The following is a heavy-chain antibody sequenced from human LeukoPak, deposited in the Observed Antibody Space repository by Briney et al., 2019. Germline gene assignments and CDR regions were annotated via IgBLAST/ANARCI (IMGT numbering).Heavy chain of an antibody. V-gene: IGHV4-59*01. J-gene: IGHJ4*02. CDR2: IYYSGST. CDR1: GGSFSTYY. CDR3: ATSYYYDSSGYYYGFDY. D-gene: IGHD3-22*01. Sequence: SETLSLTCTVSGGSFSTYYWSWIRQPPGKGLEWIGYIYYSGSTNYNPSLKSRVTISVDTSKNQFSLKLSSVTAADTAVYYCATSYYYDSSGYYYGFDYWGQGTLVTVSS.